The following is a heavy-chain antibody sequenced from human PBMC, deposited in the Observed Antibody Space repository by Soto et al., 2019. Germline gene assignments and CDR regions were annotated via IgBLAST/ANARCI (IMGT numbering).Heavy chain of an antibody. V-gene: IGHV1-69*13. CDR3: ASPWLAHAFDI. D-gene: IGHD3-22*01. CDR2: IIPIFGTA. CDR1: GGNFSSYA. Sequence: SVKVSCKASGGNFSSYAISWVRQAPGQGLEWMGGIIPIFGTANYAQKFQGRVTITADESTSTAYMELSRLRSEDTAVYYCASPWLAHAFDIWGQGTMVTVSS. J-gene: IGHJ3*02.